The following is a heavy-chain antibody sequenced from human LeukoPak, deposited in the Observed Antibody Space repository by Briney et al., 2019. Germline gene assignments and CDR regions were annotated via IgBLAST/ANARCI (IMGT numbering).Heavy chain of an antibody. CDR3: ARTLGDYYGSGTYYSTLAS. D-gene: IGHD3-10*01. Sequence: GGSLRLSCAASRFTFSSYAMSWVRQAPGKGLEWVSLISGSVGSTYYADSVKGRFTISRDNSKYTLYLQMNSLRTEDTAVYYCARTLGDYYGSGTYYSTLASWGQGTLVTVSS. CDR2: ISGSVGST. V-gene: IGHV3-23*01. CDR1: RFTFSSYA. J-gene: IGHJ5*02.